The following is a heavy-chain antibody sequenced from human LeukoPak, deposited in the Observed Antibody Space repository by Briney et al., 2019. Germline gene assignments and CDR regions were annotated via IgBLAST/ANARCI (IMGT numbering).Heavy chain of an antibody. CDR2: IYTSGST. J-gene: IGHJ3*02. D-gene: IGHD1-26*01. CDR3: ARGYSGSRNNDAFDI. V-gene: IGHV4-61*02. Sequence: PSETLSLTCTVSGGSISSGSYYWSWIRQPAGKGLEWIGRIYTSGSTNYNPSLKSRVTMSVDTSKNQFSLKLSSVTAADTAVYYCARGYSGSRNNDAFDIWGQGTMVTVSS. CDR1: GGSISSGSYY.